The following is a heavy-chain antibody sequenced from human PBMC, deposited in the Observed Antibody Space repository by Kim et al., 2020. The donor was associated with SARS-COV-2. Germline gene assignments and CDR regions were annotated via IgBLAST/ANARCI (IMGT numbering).Heavy chain of an antibody. D-gene: IGHD3-10*01. Sequence: SETLSLTCAVYGGSFSGYYWSWIRQPPGKGLEWIGEINHSGSTNYNPSLKSRVTISVDTSKNQFSLKLSSVTAADTAVYYCARDYGSGGYMAYYFDYWGQGTLVTVSS. CDR1: GGSFSGYY. J-gene: IGHJ4*02. CDR3: ARDYGSGGYMAYYFDY. CDR2: INHSGST. V-gene: IGHV4-34*01.